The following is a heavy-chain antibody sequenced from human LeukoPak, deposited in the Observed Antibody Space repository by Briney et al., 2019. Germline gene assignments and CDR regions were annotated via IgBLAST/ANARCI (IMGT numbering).Heavy chain of an antibody. CDR1: GGTFSSYA. CDR3: ARKRIAAAVPFDY. CDR2: IIPIFGTA. J-gene: IGHJ4*02. D-gene: IGHD6-13*01. Sequence: SVKVSCKASGGTFSSYAISWVRQAPGQGLEWMGGIIPIFGTANYAQKFQGRVTITADESTSTAYMELSSLRSEDTAVYYCARKRIAAAVPFDYWGQGTLVTVSS. V-gene: IGHV1-69*13.